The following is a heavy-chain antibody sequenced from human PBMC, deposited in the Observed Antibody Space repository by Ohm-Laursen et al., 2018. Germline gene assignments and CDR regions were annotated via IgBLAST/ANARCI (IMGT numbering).Heavy chain of an antibody. CDR2: MNPNSGNT. J-gene: IGHJ6*02. V-gene: IGHV1-8*02. D-gene: IGHD3-3*01. CDR1: GGTFSSYD. Sequence: GASVKVSCKASGGTFSSYDINWVRQATGQGLEWMGWMNPNSGNTGYAQKFQGRVTMTRNTSISTAYMELSSLRSEDTAVYYCARASYYDFWSWGGYYGMDVWGQGTTVTVSS. CDR3: ARASYYDFWSWGGYYGMDV.